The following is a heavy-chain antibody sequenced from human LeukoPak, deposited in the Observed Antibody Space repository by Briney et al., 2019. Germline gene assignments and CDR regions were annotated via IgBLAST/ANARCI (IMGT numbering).Heavy chain of an antibody. Sequence: PSETLSITCTVSGGSIINYFWSWIRQPPGKGLEWIGYIYYSGSTNYNPSLKSRVTISVDTSKNQFSLNLNSVTAADTAVYYCARNAGDLWGQGTLVTVSS. CDR3: ARNAGDL. CDR2: IYYSGST. J-gene: IGHJ5*02. CDR1: GGSIINYF. V-gene: IGHV4-59*01.